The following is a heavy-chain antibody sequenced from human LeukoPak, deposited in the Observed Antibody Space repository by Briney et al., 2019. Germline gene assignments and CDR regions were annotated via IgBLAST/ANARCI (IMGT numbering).Heavy chain of an antibody. CDR3: ALSTATGRYFDY. Sequence: GGSLRLSCAASGFTFSDYYMSWIRQAPGKGLEWVSYISSSSSYTNYADSVKGRFTISRDNAKNSLYLQMNSLGAEDTAVYYCALSTATGRYFDYWGQGTLVTVSS. CDR1: GFTFSDYY. V-gene: IGHV3-11*03. CDR2: ISSSSSYT. D-gene: IGHD5-18*01. J-gene: IGHJ4*02.